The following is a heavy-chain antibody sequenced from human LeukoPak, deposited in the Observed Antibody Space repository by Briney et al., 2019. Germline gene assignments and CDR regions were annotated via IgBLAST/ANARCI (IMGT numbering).Heavy chain of an antibody. V-gene: IGHV3-23*01. D-gene: IGHD5-18*01. CDR3: ARTDTAMVNYYYYYGMDV. J-gene: IGHJ6*02. CDR2: ISGSGGDT. Sequence: GGSLRLSCAASGFTFSNWAMIWVRQAPGKGLEWVSTISGSGGDTYYADFVKGRFTISRDNSKNTLYLQMNSLRAEDTAVYYCARTDTAMVNYYYYYGMDVWGQGTTVTVSS. CDR1: GFTFSNWA.